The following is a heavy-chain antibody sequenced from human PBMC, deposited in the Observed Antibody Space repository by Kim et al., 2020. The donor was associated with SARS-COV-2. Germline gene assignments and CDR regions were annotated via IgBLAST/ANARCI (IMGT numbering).Heavy chain of an antibody. CDR2: INTNTGDL. D-gene: IGHD6-13*01. Sequence: ASVKVSCKASGYTFNRSGVNWVRQAPGQGLEWMGWINTNTGDLRYAQGFTGRFVFSLDTSVSTAYLQISSLKAEDTAVYYCARDGQHLVFSPYNWFDPWG. J-gene: IGHJ5*02. V-gene: IGHV7-4-1*02. CDR1: GYTFNRSG. CDR3: ARDGQHLVFSPYNWFDP.